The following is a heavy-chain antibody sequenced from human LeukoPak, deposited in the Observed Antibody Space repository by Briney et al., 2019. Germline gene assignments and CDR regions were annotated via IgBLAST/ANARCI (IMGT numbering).Heavy chain of an antibody. Sequence: PGGSLRLSCAPSGFTFSSYSMNWVRQAPGKGLDWVSSISSSSSYIYYADSVKGRFTISRDNAKNSLYLQMNSLRAEDTAVYYCARDLIVATISLAPDDYWGQGTLVTVSS. D-gene: IGHD5-12*01. J-gene: IGHJ4*02. CDR3: ARDLIVATISLAPDDY. V-gene: IGHV3-21*01. CDR2: ISSSSSYI. CDR1: GFTFSSYS.